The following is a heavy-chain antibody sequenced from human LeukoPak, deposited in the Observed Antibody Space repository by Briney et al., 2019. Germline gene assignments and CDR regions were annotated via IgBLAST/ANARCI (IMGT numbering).Heavy chain of an antibody. CDR1: GFTVSSNY. CDR3: AKDLGFPATRSSSWPPDY. J-gene: IGHJ4*02. V-gene: IGHV3-53*01. CDR2: IYSGGST. D-gene: IGHD6-13*01. Sequence: GGSLRLSCAASGFTVSSNYMSWVRQAPGKGLEWVSVIYSGGSTYYADSVKGRFTISKDNSKNTVYLQMSSLRVDDTAVYYCAKDLGFPATRSSSWPPDYWGQGTLVAVSS.